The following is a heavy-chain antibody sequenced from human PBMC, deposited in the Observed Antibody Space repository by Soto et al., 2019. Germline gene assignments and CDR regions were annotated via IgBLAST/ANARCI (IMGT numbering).Heavy chain of an antibody. J-gene: IGHJ5*02. CDR1: GDSVSSNSAA. CDR3: ARGDKQSRYCSSTSCLNWFDP. Sequence: SQTLSLTCAISGDSVSSNSAAWNWIRQSPSRGLEWLGRTYYRSKWYNDYAVSVKSRITINPDTSKNQFSLQLNSVTPEDTAVYYCARGDKQSRYCSSTSCLNWFDPWGQGTLVTAPQ. CDR2: TYYRSKWYN. V-gene: IGHV6-1*01. D-gene: IGHD2-2*01.